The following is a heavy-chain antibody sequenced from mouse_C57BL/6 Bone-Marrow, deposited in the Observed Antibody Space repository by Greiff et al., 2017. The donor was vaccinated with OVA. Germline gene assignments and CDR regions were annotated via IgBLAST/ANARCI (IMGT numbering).Heavy chain of an antibody. Sequence: EVQLVESGGGLVQPGGSLKLSCAASGFTFSDYGMAWVRQAPRKGPEWVAFISNLAYSIYYADTVTGRFTISRENAKNTLYLEMSSLRSEDTAMYYCARQDSGYYAMDYWGQGTSVTVSS. J-gene: IGHJ4*01. V-gene: IGHV5-15*01. CDR3: ARQDSGYYAMDY. CDR1: GFTFSDYG. D-gene: IGHD3-1*01. CDR2: ISNLAYSI.